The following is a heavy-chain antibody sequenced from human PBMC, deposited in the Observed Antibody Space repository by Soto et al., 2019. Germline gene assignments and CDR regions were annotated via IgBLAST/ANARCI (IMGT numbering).Heavy chain of an antibody. Sequence: ASVKXSCKASGYTXTSYGXXXXXXAPGQGLEWMGWHSSYNGNTNNAQKPQGRVTMTTDTSTSTAYMELRSLRSDDTAVYYCARLQTLMVRGVIPIDYWGQGTLVTVSS. V-gene: IGHV1-18*01. CDR1: GYTXTSYG. J-gene: IGHJ4*02. CDR3: ARLQTLMVRGVIPIDY. CDR2: HSSYNGNT. D-gene: IGHD3-10*01.